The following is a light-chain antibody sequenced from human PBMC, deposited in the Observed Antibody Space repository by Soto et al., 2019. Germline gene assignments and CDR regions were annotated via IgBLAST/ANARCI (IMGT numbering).Light chain of an antibody. CDR2: EVN. Sequence: QPVLTQPPSASGSPGQSVAISCTGTSSDVGGYNYVSWYQQHPGKAPKLMIYEVNKRPSGVPDRFSGSKSGNTASLTVSGLQAEDEADYYCSSYAGSSNVFGTGTKLTVX. CDR3: SSYAGSSNV. V-gene: IGLV2-8*01. CDR1: SSDVGGYNY. J-gene: IGLJ1*01.